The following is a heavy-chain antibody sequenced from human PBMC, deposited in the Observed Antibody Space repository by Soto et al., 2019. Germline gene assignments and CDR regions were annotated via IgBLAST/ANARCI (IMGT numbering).Heavy chain of an antibody. D-gene: IGHD3-9*01. J-gene: IGHJ5*01. Sequence: PSETLSLTCTVSGGSISSSSYYWGWIRQPPGKGLEWIGSIYYSGSTYYNPSLKSRVTISVDTSKNQFSLKLSSVTAADTAVYYCARLEYSSGWLLLFSWFDSWGQGTLVTVSS. CDR2: IYYSGST. V-gene: IGHV4-39*01. CDR3: ARLEYSSGWLLLFSWFDS. CDR1: GGSISSSSYY.